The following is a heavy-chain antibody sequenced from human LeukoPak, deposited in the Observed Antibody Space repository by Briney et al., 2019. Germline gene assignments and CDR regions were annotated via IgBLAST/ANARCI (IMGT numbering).Heavy chain of an antibody. D-gene: IGHD3-10*01. CDR1: GGSISSYY. V-gene: IGHV4-59*01. CDR2: IYYSGST. Sequence: SETLSLTCTVSGGSISSYYWSWIRQPPGKGLEWIGYIYYSGSTNYNPSLKSRVTISVDTSKNQFSLKLSSVTAADTAVYYCARGITMVRGVISYYYYYMDVWGKGTTVTVSS. CDR3: ARGITMVRGVISYYYYYMDV. J-gene: IGHJ6*03.